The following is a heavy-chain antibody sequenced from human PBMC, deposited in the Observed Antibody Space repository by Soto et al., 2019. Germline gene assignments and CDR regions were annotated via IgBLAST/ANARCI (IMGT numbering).Heavy chain of an antibody. Sequence: QVQLAQSGAEVKEPGASVRVSCKASGYAFTTYDINWVRQATGQGLEWMGWMSPSGGHTDYAQKFQGRVSMTRDISITTAYRELSSLTSEDTDVYFCARGVEAGMDVWGQGTTVTVSS. CDR3: ARGVEAGMDV. J-gene: IGHJ6*02. CDR2: MSPSGGHT. V-gene: IGHV1-8*01. D-gene: IGHD6-19*01. CDR1: GYAFTTYD.